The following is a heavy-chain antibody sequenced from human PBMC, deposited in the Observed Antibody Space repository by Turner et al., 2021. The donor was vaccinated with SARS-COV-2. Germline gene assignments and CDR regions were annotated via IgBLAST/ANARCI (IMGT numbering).Heavy chain of an antibody. V-gene: IGHV1-18*01. J-gene: IGHJ6*02. Sequence: QFQLVQSGAEGKNPGASVRVSCKASGYTFTSYGFSWVRQAPGQGLEWMGWISAYNGNTNYAQKVQGRVTMTTDTSTSTAYMELRSLRSDDTAVYYCARAYGSGSYGHYYGMDVWGQGTTVTVSS. D-gene: IGHD3-10*01. CDR3: ARAYGSGSYGHYYGMDV. CDR2: ISAYNGNT. CDR1: GYTFTSYG.